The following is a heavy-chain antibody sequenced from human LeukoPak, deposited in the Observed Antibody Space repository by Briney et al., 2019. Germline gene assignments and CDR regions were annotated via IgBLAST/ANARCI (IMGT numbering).Heavy chain of an antibody. Sequence: ASVKVSCKASGYTFTSYDINWVRQATGQGLEWMGWMNPNSGNTGYAQKFQGSVTMNRNTSISTAYMELSSLRSEDTAVYYCARRTMWDTNGWLSPDYWGQGTLVTVSS. CDR1: GYTFTSYD. J-gene: IGHJ4*02. D-gene: IGHD6-19*01. CDR3: ARRTMWDTNGWLSPDY. V-gene: IGHV1-8*01. CDR2: MNPNSGNT.